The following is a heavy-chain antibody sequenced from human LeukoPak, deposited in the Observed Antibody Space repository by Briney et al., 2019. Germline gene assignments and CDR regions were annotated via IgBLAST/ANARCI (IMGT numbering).Heavy chain of an antibody. D-gene: IGHD6-13*01. J-gene: IGHJ4*02. Sequence: GGSLRLSCAASGFTFSNAWMSWVRQAPGKGLEWVGRIKSKTDGGTTDYAAPVKGRFTISRDDSKNTLYLQMNSLKTEDTAVYYCAKSRGRIAAAGTPAGDWGQGTLVTVSS. V-gene: IGHV3-15*01. CDR1: GFTFSNAW. CDR3: AKSRGRIAAAGTPAGD. CDR2: IKSKTDGGTT.